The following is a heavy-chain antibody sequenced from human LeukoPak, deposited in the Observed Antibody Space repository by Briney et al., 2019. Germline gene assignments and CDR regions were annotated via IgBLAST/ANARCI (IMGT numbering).Heavy chain of an antibody. D-gene: IGHD2-2*01. CDR2: ISTSGSTI. Sequence: GGSLRLSCAASGFPFSSYEMNWVRQAPGKGLEWVSYISTSGSTIFYADSVKGRFTISRDNAKNSLYLQMNSLRAEDTAVYFCARETDSTLFDYWGQGTLVTVSS. V-gene: IGHV3-48*03. CDR1: GFPFSSYE. CDR3: ARETDSTLFDY. J-gene: IGHJ4*02.